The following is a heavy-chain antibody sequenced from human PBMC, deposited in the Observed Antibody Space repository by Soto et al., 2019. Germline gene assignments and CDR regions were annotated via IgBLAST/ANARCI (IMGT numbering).Heavy chain of an antibody. D-gene: IGHD5-18*01. CDR1: GYRFSTYW. CDR2: IYPGDSDT. CDR3: ARLGGTVDTGTWIQ. J-gene: IGHJ4*02. Sequence: GGSLKISCNASGYRFSTYWIGWVRQRPGKGPEWMAIIYPGDSDTRENPSFQGKVTISADKSSNNVHLQWRSLKASDTAIYYCARLGGTVDTGTWIQWGQGTQVTVSS. V-gene: IGHV5-51*01.